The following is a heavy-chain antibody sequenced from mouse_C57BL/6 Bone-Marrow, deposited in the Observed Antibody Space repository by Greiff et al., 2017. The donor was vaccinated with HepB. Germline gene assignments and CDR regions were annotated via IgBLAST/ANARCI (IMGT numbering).Heavy chain of an antibody. V-gene: IGHV1-26*01. Sequence: VQLQQSGPELVKPGASVKISCKASGYTFTDYYMNWVKQSHGKSLEWIGDINPNNGGTSYNQKFKGKATLTVDKSSSTAYMELRSLTSEDSAVYYCARNHYGSSYYFDYWGQGTTLTVSS. CDR2: INPNNGGT. CDR3: ARNHYGSSYYFDY. CDR1: GYTFTDYY. D-gene: IGHD1-1*01. J-gene: IGHJ2*01.